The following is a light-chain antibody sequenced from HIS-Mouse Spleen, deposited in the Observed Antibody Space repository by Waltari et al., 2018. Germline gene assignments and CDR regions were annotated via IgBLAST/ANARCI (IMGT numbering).Light chain of an antibody. CDR3: QQYYSTPPLT. CDR1: QSVLYSSNNKNY. V-gene: IGKV4-1*01. CDR2: WAS. Sequence: DTVMTQSPDSLAVSLGERATINCKSSQSVLYSSNNKNYLAWYQQKPVQPPKLLIYWASIRDSWIPDRSSGSGSGTDLTLTISSLMAEDVSVYYCQQYYSTPPLTFGGGTKVEIK. J-gene: IGKJ4*01.